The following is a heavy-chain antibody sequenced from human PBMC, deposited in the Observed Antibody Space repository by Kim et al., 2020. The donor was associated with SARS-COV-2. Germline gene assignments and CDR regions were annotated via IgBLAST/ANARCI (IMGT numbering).Heavy chain of an antibody. D-gene: IGHD3-22*01. V-gene: IGHV2-5*01. Sequence: SPSLKSRLTITKDTSKNQVVLTMTNMDPVDTATYYCAHSVVVITLDYFDYWGQGTLVTVSS. J-gene: IGHJ4*02. CDR3: AHSVVVITLDYFDY.